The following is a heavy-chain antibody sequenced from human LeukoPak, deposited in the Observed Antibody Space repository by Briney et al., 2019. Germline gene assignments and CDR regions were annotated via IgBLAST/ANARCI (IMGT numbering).Heavy chain of an antibody. CDR2: INHSGST. J-gene: IGHJ5*02. V-gene: IGHV4-39*07. CDR1: GGSISSSSYY. Sequence: SETLSLTCTVSGGSISSSSYYWGWIRQPPGKGLEWIGEINHSGSTNYNPSLKSRVTISVDTSKNQFSLKLSSVAAADTAVYYCARGSIAAAGINWFDPWGQGTLVTVSS. D-gene: IGHD6-13*01. CDR3: ARGSIAAAGINWFDP.